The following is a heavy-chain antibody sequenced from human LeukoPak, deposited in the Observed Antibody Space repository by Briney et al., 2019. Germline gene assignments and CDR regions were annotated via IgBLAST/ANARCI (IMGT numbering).Heavy chain of an antibody. CDR2: ISSSGSTI. CDR1: GFTFSDYY. V-gene: IGHV3-11*01. CDR3: AGDYDFWSGYFGNWFDP. J-gene: IGHJ5*02. D-gene: IGHD3-3*01. Sequence: GGSLRLSCAVSGFTFSDYYMSWIRQAPGKGLEWVSYISSSGSTIYYADSVKGRFTISRDNAKNSLYLQMNSLRAEDTAVYYCAGDYDFWSGYFGNWFDPWGQGTLVTVSS.